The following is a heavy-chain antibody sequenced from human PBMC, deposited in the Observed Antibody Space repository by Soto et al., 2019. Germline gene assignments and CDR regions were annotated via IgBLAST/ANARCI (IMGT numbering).Heavy chain of an antibody. V-gene: IGHV4-30-2*01. CDR1: GGSIDIGAYS. Sequence: PSETLSLTCAVSGGSIDIGAYSLSCIRQPPGKGLEWIGYVTHSGTAYSIPSLNGRLTLSVDSSQTQFSLKLTSVTAADSAVYYCARIHWTQSSLDYWGRGILVTVSS. J-gene: IGHJ4*02. CDR3: ARIHWTQSSLDY. CDR2: VTHSGTA. D-gene: IGHD6-19*01.